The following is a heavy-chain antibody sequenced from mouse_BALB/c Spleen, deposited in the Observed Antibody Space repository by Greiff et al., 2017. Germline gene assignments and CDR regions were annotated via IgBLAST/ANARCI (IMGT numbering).Heavy chain of an antibody. V-gene: IGHV1-63*02. CDR3: ARTYVVRQRGNAMDY. CDR2: IYPGGGYT. CDR1: GYTFTNYW. Sequence: VQLQQSGAELVRPGTSVKMSCKAAGYTFTNYWIGWVKQRPGHGLEWIGDIYPGGGYTNYNEKFKGKATLTTDKSSSTAYMQLSRLTSEDSAVYFCARTYVVRQRGNAMDYWGQGISVTVSS. J-gene: IGHJ4*01. D-gene: IGHD2-14*01.